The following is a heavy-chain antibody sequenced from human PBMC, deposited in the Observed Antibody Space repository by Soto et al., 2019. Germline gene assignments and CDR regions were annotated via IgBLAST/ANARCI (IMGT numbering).Heavy chain of an antibody. CDR1: GFTFADAW. J-gene: IGHJ4*02. D-gene: IGHD2-2*03. CDR3: ATPSWIYIHY. V-gene: IGHV3-15*01. Sequence: GGSLRLSCAASGFTFADAWMAWVRQAPGRGLEWVGLIKTQTDGEATDFAAPVKGRFTISRDDSKNTLDLQMNDMRTEDTAVYYCATPSWIYIHYWGQGTLVTVSS. CDR2: IKTQTDGEAT.